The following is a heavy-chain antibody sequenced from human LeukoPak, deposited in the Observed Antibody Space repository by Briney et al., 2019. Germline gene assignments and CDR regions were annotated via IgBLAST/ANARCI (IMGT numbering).Heavy chain of an antibody. D-gene: IGHD3-10*01. J-gene: IGHJ4*02. CDR1: GGSFSGYY. CDR2: INHSGST. CDR3: ARGPRADYGSPFDY. V-gene: IGHV4-34*01. Sequence: SETLSLTCAVYGGSFSGYYWSWIRQPPGKGLEWIGEINHSGSTNYNPSLKSRLTISVDTSKNQFSLKLSSVTAADTAVYYCARGPRADYGSPFDYWGQGTLVTVSS.